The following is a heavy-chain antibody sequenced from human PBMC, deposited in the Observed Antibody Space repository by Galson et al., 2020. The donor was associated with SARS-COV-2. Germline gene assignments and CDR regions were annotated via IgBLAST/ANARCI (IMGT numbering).Heavy chain of an antibody. CDR2: IIPIFGPA. CDR3: ARDIVGATEYYYYGMDV. CDR1: GGTFSSYA. J-gene: IGHJ6*02. D-gene: IGHD1-26*01. Sequence: SVTVSCQASGGTFSSYAISWVRQATGHGLEWMGGIIPIFGPANYAQKFQGRVTITADESTSTAYMELSSLRSEDTAVYYCARDIVGATEYYYYGMDVWGQGTTVTVSS. V-gene: IGHV1-69*13.